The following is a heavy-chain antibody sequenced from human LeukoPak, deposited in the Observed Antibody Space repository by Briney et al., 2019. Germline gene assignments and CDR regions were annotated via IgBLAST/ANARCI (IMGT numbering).Heavy chain of an antibody. V-gene: IGHV5-51*01. CDR2: IYPGDSDT. J-gene: IGHJ4*02. CDR3: ARQPYHGYYFDY. CDR1: GYSFTSYW. D-gene: IGHD3-22*01. Sequence: GESLKISCKGSGYSFTSYWIGWVRQMPGKGLEWMGIIYPGDSDTRYSPSFQGLDTISADKSISTAYLQWGSLRASDTAMYYCARQPYHGYYFDYWGQGTLVTVSS.